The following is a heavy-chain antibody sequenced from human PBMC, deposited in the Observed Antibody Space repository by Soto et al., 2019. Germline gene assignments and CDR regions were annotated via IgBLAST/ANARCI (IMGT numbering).Heavy chain of an antibody. J-gene: IGHJ5*02. V-gene: IGHV1-24*01. CDR2: VDPEDGDT. Sequence: GSSVKVSCKVFGYTLTKLSIHWVRQAPGKGLEWMGGVDPEDGDTTYAQNFQGRVTMTEETSTDTAYMELSSLKSEDTAVYYCAIDSNNWFNWFDPWGQGTLVSVPS. D-gene: IGHD1-1*01. CDR3: AIDSNNWFNWFDP. CDR1: GYTLTKLS.